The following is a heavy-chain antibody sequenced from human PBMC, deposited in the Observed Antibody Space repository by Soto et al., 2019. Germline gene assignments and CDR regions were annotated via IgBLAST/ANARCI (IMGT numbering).Heavy chain of an antibody. V-gene: IGHV6-1*01. J-gene: IGHJ6*02. Sequence: QVQLQQSGPGLVKPSQTLSLTCAISGDSVSSNSAAWNWIRKSPSRGLEWLGRTYHRSKWHNDCTESVKSRIASNPDTSKNQFSLQLNFVTPDDTAVYSCARGRAQFGMDVWGQGTTVTVSS. CDR2: TYHRSKWHN. CDR1: GDSVSSNSAA. D-gene: IGHD3-10*01. CDR3: ARGRAQFGMDV.